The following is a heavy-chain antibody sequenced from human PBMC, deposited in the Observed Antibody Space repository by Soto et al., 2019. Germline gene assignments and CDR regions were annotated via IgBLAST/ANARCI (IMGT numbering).Heavy chain of an antibody. V-gene: IGHV1-3*01. J-gene: IGHJ4*02. D-gene: IGHD3-10*01. CDR2: INAGNGNT. Sequence: QVQLVQSGAEVKKPGASVKVSCKASGYTFTSYAMHWVRQAPGQRLEWMGWINAGNGNTKYSQKFQGRVTITRDTSASTAYIERSSLRSEDTAVYYCARALNYYGSGSYEYYFDYWGQGTLVTVSS. CDR1: GYTFTSYA. CDR3: ARALNYYGSGSYEYYFDY.